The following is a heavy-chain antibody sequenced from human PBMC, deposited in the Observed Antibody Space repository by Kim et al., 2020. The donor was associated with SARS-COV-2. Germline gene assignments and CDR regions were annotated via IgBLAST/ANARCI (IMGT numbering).Heavy chain of an antibody. D-gene: IGHD3-3*01. CDR1: GGSFSGYY. V-gene: IGHV4-34*01. CDR3: ARGPTIFGVVIIGWYYFDY. J-gene: IGHJ4*02. Sequence: SETLSLTCAVYGGSFSGYYWSWIRQPPGKGLEWIGEINHSGSTNYNPSLKSRVTISVDTSTNQFSLKLSSVTAADTAVYYCARGPTIFGVVIIGWYYFDYWGQGTLVTVSS. CDR2: INHSGST.